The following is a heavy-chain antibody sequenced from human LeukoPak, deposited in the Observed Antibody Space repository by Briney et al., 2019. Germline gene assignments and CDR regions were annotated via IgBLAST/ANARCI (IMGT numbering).Heavy chain of an antibody. J-gene: IGHJ5*02. CDR1: GYTLTELS. V-gene: IGHV1-24*01. CDR2: FDPEDGET. D-gene: IGHD1-26*01. CDR3: ASGSYPFDP. Sequence: ASVKVSCKVSGYTLTELSMHWVRQAPGKGLEWMGGFDPEDGETIYAQKLQGRVTMTTDTSTSTAYMELRSLRSDDTAVYYCASGSYPFDPWGQGTLVTVSS.